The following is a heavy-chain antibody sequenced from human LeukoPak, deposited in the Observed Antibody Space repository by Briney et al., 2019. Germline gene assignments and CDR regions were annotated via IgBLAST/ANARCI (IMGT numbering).Heavy chain of an antibody. CDR3: ARGPYSSSWYYPKVSLDV. Sequence: PSETLSLTCAVYGGSFSGYYWSWIRQPPGKGLEWIGEINHSGSTNYNPSLKSRVTISVGTSKNQFSLKLSSVTAADTAVYYCARGPYSSSWYYPKVSLDVWGQGTTVTVSS. D-gene: IGHD6-13*01. V-gene: IGHV4-34*01. J-gene: IGHJ6*02. CDR1: GGSFSGYY. CDR2: INHSGST.